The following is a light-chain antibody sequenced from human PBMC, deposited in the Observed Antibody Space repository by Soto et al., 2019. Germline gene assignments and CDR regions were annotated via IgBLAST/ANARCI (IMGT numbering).Light chain of an antibody. J-gene: IGLJ2*01. V-gene: IGLV1-40*01. CDR3: QSYDSRLSGSV. Sequence: QSVLTQPPSVSGAPGQRVTISCTGSSSNIGAGYDGHWYQQLPGTAPKLLIYGNSNRPSGVPDRFSGSKSGTSASLAITGLQAEDEADYYCQSYDSRLSGSVFGGGTKVTVL. CDR1: SSNIGAGYD. CDR2: GNS.